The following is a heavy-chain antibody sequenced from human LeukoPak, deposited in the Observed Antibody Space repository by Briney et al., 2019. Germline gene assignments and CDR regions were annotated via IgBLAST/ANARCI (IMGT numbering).Heavy chain of an antibody. CDR1: GFTFSDYY. V-gene: IGHV3-11*04. J-gene: IGHJ6*03. CDR3: ARAGNQFDMDV. Sequence: PGGSLRLSCAASGFTFSDYYMSWIRQAPGKGLEWVSYISSSDTTIYYADSVKGRFTISRDNAKNSLYLQMNSLRAEDTAAYYCARAGNQFDMDVWGKGTTVTVSS. CDR2: ISSSDTTI. D-gene: IGHD1-14*01.